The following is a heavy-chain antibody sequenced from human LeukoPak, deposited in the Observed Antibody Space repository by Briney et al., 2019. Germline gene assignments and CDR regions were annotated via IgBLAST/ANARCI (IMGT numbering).Heavy chain of an antibody. V-gene: IGHV3-21*01. J-gene: IGHJ6*02. CDR2: ISTSGIYI. Sequence: GGSLRLSCAASGFTFSRYSMNWVRQAPGTGLEWVSSISTSGIYIYYADSVKGRFTMSRDNGKNSLFLQMNSLRAEDTAVYFCARHMTPESTTPYYYGMDVWGQGTTVTVSS. D-gene: IGHD2-15*01. CDR3: ARHMTPESTTPYYYGMDV. CDR1: GFTFSRYS.